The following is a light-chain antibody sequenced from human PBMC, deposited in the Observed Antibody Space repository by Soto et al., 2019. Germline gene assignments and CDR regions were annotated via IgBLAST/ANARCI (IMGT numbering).Light chain of an antibody. Sequence: QSVLTQPPSASGTPGQGFTISCSGSNSNIGDNSVNWYQQLPGTAPKLLIYSDNRRPSGVPDRFSGSKSGTSASLAISGLQSEDEAEYSCAAWDDSLNGLLFGGGTKLTVL. V-gene: IGLV1-44*01. CDR2: SDN. CDR1: NSNIGDNS. CDR3: AAWDDSLNGLL. J-gene: IGLJ3*02.